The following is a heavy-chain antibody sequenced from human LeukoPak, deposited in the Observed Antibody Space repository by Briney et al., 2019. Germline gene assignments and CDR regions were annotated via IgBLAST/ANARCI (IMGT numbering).Heavy chain of an antibody. V-gene: IGHV4-59*01. CDR2: IYYSGST. CDR1: GSSISSYY. Sequence: SETLPLTCTVSGSSISSYYRSWIRQPPGKGLEWICYIYYSGSTNYNPSLKSRFTISVDTSKNQFFLKLSAGPAADPAVYYCARAEEGSWTGYGYWGQGTLVTVS. J-gene: IGHJ4*02. CDR3: ARAEEGSWTGYGY. D-gene: IGHD3/OR15-3a*01.